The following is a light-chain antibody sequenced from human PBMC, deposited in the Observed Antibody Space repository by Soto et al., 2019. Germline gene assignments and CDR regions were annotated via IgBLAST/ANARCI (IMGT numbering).Light chain of an antibody. CDR3: QHYGISSWT. J-gene: IGKJ1*01. CDR2: GTS. Sequence: EIVLTQSPGTLSLSPGERATLSCRASQSVTGSYLAWYQHKPGQTPRLVIYGTSNRATGIPDRFSGSGSGTDFTLTISSLEPEDFAVYYCQHYGISSWTFGQGTKVEIK. V-gene: IGKV3-20*01. CDR1: QSVTGSY.